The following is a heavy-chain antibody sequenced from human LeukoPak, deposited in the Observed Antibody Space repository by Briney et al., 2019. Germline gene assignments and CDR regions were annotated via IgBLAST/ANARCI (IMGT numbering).Heavy chain of an antibody. CDR3: ARDKTLYYYDSTGVWYFDP. D-gene: IGHD3-22*01. CDR1: GGSISSYY. CDR2: IYYSGST. J-gene: IGHJ2*01. Sequence: SETLSLTCTVSGGSISSYYWSWIRQPPGKGLEWIGYIYYSGSTNYNPSLKSRVTISVDTSKNQFSLKLSSVTAADTAVYYCARDKTLYYYDSTGVWYFDPWGRGTLVTVSS. V-gene: IGHV4-59*01.